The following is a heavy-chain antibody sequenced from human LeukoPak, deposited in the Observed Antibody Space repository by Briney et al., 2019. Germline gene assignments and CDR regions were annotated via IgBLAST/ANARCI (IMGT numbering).Heavy chain of an antibody. J-gene: IGHJ4*02. CDR2: INPSGGNT. CDR3: ARDPSYDSSGYYYGYFDY. D-gene: IGHD3-22*01. V-gene: IGHV1-46*01. Sequence: GASVKVSRKASGYIFTSYYMHWVRQAPGQGLEWMGIINPSGGNTTYAQKFQGRVTMTRDMSTSTVYMELSSLRSEDTAVYYCARDPSYDSSGYYYGYFDYWGQGTLVTVSS. CDR1: GYIFTSYY.